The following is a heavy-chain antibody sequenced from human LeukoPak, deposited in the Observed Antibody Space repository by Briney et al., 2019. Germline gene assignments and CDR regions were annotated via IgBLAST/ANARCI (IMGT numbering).Heavy chain of an antibody. CDR2: INNGGSTT. CDR1: GFTFSSYW. D-gene: IGHD5-24*01. J-gene: IGHJ4*02. CDR3: ARRAPTHYFDY. Sequence: QPGGSLRLSCAASGFTFSSYWMHWVRQAPGKGLVWVSAINNGGSTTAYADSVKGRFTISRDNAKNTLYLQMNSLRAEDTAVYYCARRAPTHYFDYWGQGTLVTVSS. V-gene: IGHV3-74*01.